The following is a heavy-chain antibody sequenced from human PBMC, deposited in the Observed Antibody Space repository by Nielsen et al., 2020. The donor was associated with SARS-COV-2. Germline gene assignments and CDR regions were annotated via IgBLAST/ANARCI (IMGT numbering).Heavy chain of an antibody. CDR2: IYHSGST. CDR3: ARHPSPQFLATPVYYYGMDV. D-gene: IGHD1-26*01. Sequence: WIRQPPGKGLEWIGEIYHSGSTNYNPSLKSRVTISVDTSKNQFSLKLSSVTAADTAVYYCARHPSPQFLATPVYYYGMDVWGQGTTVTVSS. V-gene: IGHV4-61*07. J-gene: IGHJ6*02.